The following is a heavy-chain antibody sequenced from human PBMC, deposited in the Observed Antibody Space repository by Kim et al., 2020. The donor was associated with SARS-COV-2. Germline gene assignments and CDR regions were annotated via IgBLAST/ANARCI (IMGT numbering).Heavy chain of an antibody. D-gene: IGHD3-10*01. V-gene: IGHV3-21*01. CDR1: GFTFSSYS. Sequence: GGSLRLSCAASGFTFSSYSMNWVRQAPGKGLEWVSSISSSSSYIYYADSVKGRFTISRDNAKNSLYLQMNSLRAEDTAVYYCARGVISYGVLPYWGQGTLVTVSS. CDR3: ARGVISYGVLPY. CDR2: ISSSSSYI. J-gene: IGHJ4*02.